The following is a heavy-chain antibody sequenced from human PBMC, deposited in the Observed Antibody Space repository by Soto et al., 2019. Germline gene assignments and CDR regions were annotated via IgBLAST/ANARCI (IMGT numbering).Heavy chain of an antibody. CDR3: AKHTSGYYSGALDV. CDR2: ITGSGGST. V-gene: IGHV3-23*01. D-gene: IGHD3-22*01. CDR1: GFTFSSYA. J-gene: IGHJ6*02. Sequence: PGGSLRLSCAASGFTFSSYAMSWVRQAPGKGLEWVSGITGSGGSTYYADSVKGRFTISRDNPKNTLFLQMNSLRAEDTAVYYCAKHTSGYYSGALDVWGQGTAVTVSS.